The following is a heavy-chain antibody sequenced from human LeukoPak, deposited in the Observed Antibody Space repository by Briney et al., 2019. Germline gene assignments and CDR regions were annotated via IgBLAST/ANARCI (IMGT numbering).Heavy chain of an antibody. V-gene: IGHV3-15*01. CDR3: TQYYGSGLFDY. Sequence: PGGSLRLSCAASGFTFSNAWMSWVRQAPGKGLEWVGRIKSKTDGGTIDYAAPVKGRFTISRDESRNTLYLQMNSLKTEDTAVYYCTQYYGSGLFDYWGQGTLVTVSS. D-gene: IGHD3-10*01. CDR2: IKSKTDGGTI. CDR1: GFTFSNAW. J-gene: IGHJ4*02.